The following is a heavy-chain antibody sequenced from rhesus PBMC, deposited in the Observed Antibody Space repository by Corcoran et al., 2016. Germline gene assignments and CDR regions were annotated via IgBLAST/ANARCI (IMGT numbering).Heavy chain of an antibody. CDR2: IYGSSGST. V-gene: IGHV4-76*01. D-gene: IGHD6-31*01. CDR1: GYSISSGYD. J-gene: IGHJ4*01. CDR3: ARRRIAAATYYFDY. Sequence: QVQLQESGPGVVKPSETLSLTCAVSGYSISSGYDWSWIRPPPGKGLEWIGYIYGSSGSTNYNPSLKNRVSISKDTSKNQFSLKLSSVTSADTAVYYCARRRIAAATYYFDYWGQGVLVTVSS.